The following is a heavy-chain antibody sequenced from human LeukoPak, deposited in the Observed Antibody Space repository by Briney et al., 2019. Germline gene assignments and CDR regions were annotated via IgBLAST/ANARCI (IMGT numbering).Heavy chain of an antibody. D-gene: IGHD3-22*01. J-gene: IGHJ4*02. CDR3: AKDRVSWLLTPFDY. Sequence: GGSLRLSCAVSGFTFSSYAMSWVRQAPGKGLEWVSAISGSGGSTYYADSVKGRFTISRDNSENTLYLQMNSLRAEDTAVCHCAKDRVSWLLTPFDYWGQGTLVTVSS. V-gene: IGHV3-23*01. CDR2: ISGSGGST. CDR1: GFTFSSYA.